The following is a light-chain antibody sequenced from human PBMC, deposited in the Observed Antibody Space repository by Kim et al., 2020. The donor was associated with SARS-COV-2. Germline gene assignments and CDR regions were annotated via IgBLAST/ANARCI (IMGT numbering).Light chain of an antibody. Sequence: VHWYQQKPGRAPVLLIYNDYARPSGLPERFSGSNSGTTATATLTISGVEAGDEADYFCQVWDSSSDPYVFGTGTKVTVL. V-gene: IGLV3-21*04. CDR2: NDY. CDR3: QVWDSSSDPYV. J-gene: IGLJ1*01.